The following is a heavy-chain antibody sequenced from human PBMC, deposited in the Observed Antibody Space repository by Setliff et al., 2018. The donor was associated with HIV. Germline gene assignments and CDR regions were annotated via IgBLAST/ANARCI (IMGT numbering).Heavy chain of an antibody. CDR1: GGTFSTYA. Sequence: ASVKVSCKASGGTFSTYAISWVRQAPGQGLEWMGGIIPIFGTADYAQKFQGRVTITADESTSTAYMELSSLRSDDTAVYFCARGALLAVFDFDYWGHGTLVTVSS. V-gene: IGHV1-69*13. D-gene: IGHD3-10*01. J-gene: IGHJ4*01. CDR3: ARGALLAVFDFDY. CDR2: IIPIFGTA.